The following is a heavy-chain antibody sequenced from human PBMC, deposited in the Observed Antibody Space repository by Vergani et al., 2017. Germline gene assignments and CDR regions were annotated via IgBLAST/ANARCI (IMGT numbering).Heavy chain of an antibody. J-gene: IGHJ5*02. CDR1: GYTFTNYD. Sequence: QVQLVQSGAEVKKPGASVRVSCKASGYTFTNYDINWVRQATGQGLEWMGWMNPRSGNTGYAQKFQGRVTITRNTSMNTAYMELSSLRSEDTAVYYCARGRSYYXSLNGYYSPDFDPWGQGTLVTVSS. CDR3: ARGRSYYXSLNGYYSPDFDP. CDR2: MNPRSGNT. D-gene: IGHD3-9*01. V-gene: IGHV1-8*03.